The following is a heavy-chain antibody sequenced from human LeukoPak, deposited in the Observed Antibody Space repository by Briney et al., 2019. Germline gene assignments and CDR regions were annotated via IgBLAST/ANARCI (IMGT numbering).Heavy chain of an antibody. CDR1: GFTFSSYG. CDR3: ARDHWNSLYYFDY. Sequence: LPGGSLRLPWAASGFTFSSYGMHWVRQAPGKGLEWVAVIWYDGSNKYYADSVKGRFTISRDNSKNTLYLQMNSLRAEDTAVYYCARDHWNSLYYFDYWGQGTLVTVSS. J-gene: IGHJ4*02. CDR2: IWYDGSNK. V-gene: IGHV3-33*01. D-gene: IGHD1-7*01.